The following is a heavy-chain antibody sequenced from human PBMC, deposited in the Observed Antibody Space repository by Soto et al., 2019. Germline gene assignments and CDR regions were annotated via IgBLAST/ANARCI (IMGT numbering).Heavy chain of an antibody. V-gene: IGHV1-2*02. CDR2: INPNSGGT. CDR1: GYTFTGYY. CDR3: ARAKATIMGRAAFDI. D-gene: IGHD3-10*01. Sequence: QVQLVQSGAEVKKPGASVKVSCKASGYTFTGYYMHWVRQAPGQGLEWMGWINPNSGGTNYPQKFQGRVTMTRDTSISTAYMELSRLRSDDTAVYYCARAKATIMGRAAFDIWGQGTMVTVSS. J-gene: IGHJ3*02.